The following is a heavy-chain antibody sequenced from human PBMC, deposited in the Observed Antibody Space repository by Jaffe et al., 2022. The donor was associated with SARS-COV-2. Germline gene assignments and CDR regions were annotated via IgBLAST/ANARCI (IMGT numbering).Heavy chain of an antibody. D-gene: IGHD4-17*01. CDR2: ISAYNGNT. V-gene: IGHV1-18*01. Sequence: QVQLVQSGAEVKKPGASVKVSCKASGYTFTSYGISWVRQAPGQGLEWMGWISAYNGNTNYAQKLQGRVTMTTDTSTSTAYMELRSLRSDDTAVYYCARDLDYGDYVGSGAFDIWGQGTMVTVSS. J-gene: IGHJ3*02. CDR3: ARDLDYGDYVGSGAFDI. CDR1: GYTFTSYG.